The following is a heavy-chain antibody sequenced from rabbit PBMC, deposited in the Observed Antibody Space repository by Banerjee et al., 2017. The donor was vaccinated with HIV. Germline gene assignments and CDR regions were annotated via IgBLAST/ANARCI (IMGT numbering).Heavy chain of an antibody. V-gene: IGHV1S45*01. Sequence: QEQLEESGGGLVQPEGSLTLTCTASGFDFSSNAMCWVRQAPGEGLEWIACINSSSGNTVYATWAKGRFTISKTSSTTVTLQMTSLTAADTATYFCARDLAGVIGWNFDLWGPGTLVTVS. CDR3: ARDLAGVIGWNFDL. CDR2: INSSSGNT. D-gene: IGHD4-1*01. CDR1: GFDFSSNA. J-gene: IGHJ4*01.